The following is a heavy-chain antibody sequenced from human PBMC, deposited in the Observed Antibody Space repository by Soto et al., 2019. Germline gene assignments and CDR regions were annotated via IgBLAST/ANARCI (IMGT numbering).Heavy chain of an antibody. V-gene: IGHV4-59*01. CDR1: GDSIRDSV. D-gene: IGHD3-22*01. Sequence: QLQLQESGPGLLKPSETLFLTCTVSGDSIRDSVWSWIRQPPGRGLEEIGLVHHSGNSNYNPSLESRVNMVVDTSANHFSLTLTSVTPADTAVYYCARGREDNSGHIFGHLFDSWGQGTLVTVSS. CDR2: VHHSGNS. CDR3: ARGREDNSGHIFGHLFDS. J-gene: IGHJ4*02.